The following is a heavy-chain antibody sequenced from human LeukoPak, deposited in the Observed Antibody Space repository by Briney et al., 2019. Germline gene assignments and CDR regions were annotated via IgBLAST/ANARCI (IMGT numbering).Heavy chain of an antibody. CDR3: ASGVYDSLYYFDY. Sequence: GGSLRLSCAASGFTFNTYWMHWVRQAPGKGLVWVSRIHPGGSSTLYADSVKGRFSISRDNAKNTLFLQMSSLRAEDTAVYYCASGVYDSLYYFDYWGQGTLVTVSS. D-gene: IGHD5/OR15-5a*01. V-gene: IGHV3-74*01. CDR1: GFTFNTYW. J-gene: IGHJ4*02. CDR2: IHPGGSST.